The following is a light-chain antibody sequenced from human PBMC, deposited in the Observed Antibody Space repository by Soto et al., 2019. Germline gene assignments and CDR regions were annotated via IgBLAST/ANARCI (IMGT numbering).Light chain of an antibody. CDR3: HVWDSSSDHV. V-gene: IGLV3-21*02. CDR1: DIGRKG. J-gene: IGLJ1*01. Sequence: SYELTQPPSVAVAPGQTARIPCGGNDIGRKGVHWYQQKPGQAPVLVVYEDSDRPSGIPERFSGSNSGNTATLTISRVDAGDEADYYCHVWDSSSDHVFGTGTKVTVL. CDR2: EDS.